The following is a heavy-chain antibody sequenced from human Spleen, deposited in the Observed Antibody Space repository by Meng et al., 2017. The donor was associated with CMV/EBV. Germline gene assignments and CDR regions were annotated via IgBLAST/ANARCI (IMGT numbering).Heavy chain of an antibody. V-gene: IGHV4-34*01. CDR1: GGSFSGYY. Sequence: GSLRLSCAVYGGSFSGYYWSWIRQPPGKGLEWIGEISHSRSPNYNPSLKSRVTISADTSKNQFSLKLSSVTAADTAVYYCAGVIVVVPAAYYGMDVWGQGTTVTVSS. J-gene: IGHJ6*02. CDR3: AGVIVVVPAAYYGMDV. CDR2: ISHSRSP. D-gene: IGHD2-2*01.